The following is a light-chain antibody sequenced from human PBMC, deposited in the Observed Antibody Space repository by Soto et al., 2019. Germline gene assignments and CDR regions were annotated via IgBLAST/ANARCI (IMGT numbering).Light chain of an antibody. CDR2: DAF. CDR3: QQYDEWPLT. CDR1: KNVKTR. V-gene: IGKV3-15*01. Sequence: EKVMTQSPATLSVSPGERATLSCRTSKNVKTRLAWYQQKPGQAPSLLIFDAFTMATGIPACFSGSASGTYFTLTISSLLSEDSAVYYCQQYDEWPLTFGGGTKVDIK. J-gene: IGKJ4*01.